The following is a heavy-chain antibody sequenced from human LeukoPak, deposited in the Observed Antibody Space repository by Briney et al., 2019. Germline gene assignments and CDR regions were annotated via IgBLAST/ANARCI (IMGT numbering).Heavy chain of an antibody. D-gene: IGHD3-22*01. CDR2: ISGTGGST. J-gene: IGHJ4*02. V-gene: IGHV3-23*01. Sequence: GGSLRLSCAASGFTFSSYWMHWVRQAPGKGLEWVSAISGTGGSTYYADSVKGRFTISRDNSKNTLYLQMNSLRAENTAVYYCAKDPHNSSGYMSGYFDYWGQGTLVTVSS. CDR1: GFTFSSYW. CDR3: AKDPHNSSGYMSGYFDY.